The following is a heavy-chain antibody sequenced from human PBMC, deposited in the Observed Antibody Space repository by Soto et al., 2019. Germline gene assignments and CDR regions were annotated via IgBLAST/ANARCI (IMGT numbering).Heavy chain of an antibody. J-gene: IGHJ6*02. D-gene: IGHD5-18*01. CDR3: ARAWPSVDSYGSGVMDV. V-gene: IGHV4-4*02. Sequence: QVQLQESGPGLVKPSGTLSVTCAVSGGSISSSNWWNWVRQPPVKGLEWIGEIYHSGSTNYNPSLRSRVTISLDKSKNQFSMRVTSVTAADTAEYYCARAWPSVDSYGSGVMDVWGQGTTVTVSS. CDR1: GGSISSSNW. CDR2: IYHSGST.